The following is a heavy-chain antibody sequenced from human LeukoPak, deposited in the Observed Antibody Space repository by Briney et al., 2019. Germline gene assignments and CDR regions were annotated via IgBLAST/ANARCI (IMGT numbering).Heavy chain of an antibody. CDR3: ATENGSGSYYNG. D-gene: IGHD3-10*01. V-gene: IGHV3-33*01. CDR1: GFTFSSYG. J-gene: IGHJ4*02. CDR2: IWYDGSNK. Sequence: GGSLRLSCAASGFTFSSYGMHWVRQAPGKGLEWVAVIWYDGSNKYYADSVKGRFTISRDNSKNTLYLQMNSLRAEDTAVYYCATENGSGSYYNGWGQGTLVTVSS.